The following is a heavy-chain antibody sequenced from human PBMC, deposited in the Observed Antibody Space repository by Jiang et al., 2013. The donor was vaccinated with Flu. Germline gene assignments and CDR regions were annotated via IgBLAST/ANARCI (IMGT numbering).Heavy chain of an antibody. CDR3: ARALTWGKYGSNLYYFDY. V-gene: IGHV3-53*01. D-gene: IGHD7-27*01. Sequence: LIQPGGSLRLSCAVSGFTVSRNYMGWVRQAPGKGLEWVSVIYSDGSTSYADSVKGRFTISRDSSKNTLYLQMNSLRAEDTAVYHCARALTWGKYGSNLYYFDYWGQGTLVTVSS. CDR1: GFTVSRNY. J-gene: IGHJ4*02. CDR2: IYSDGST.